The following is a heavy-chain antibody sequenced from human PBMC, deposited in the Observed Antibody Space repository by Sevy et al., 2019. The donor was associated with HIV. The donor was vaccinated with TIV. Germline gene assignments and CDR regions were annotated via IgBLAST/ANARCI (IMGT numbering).Heavy chain of an antibody. V-gene: IGHV3-23*01. Sequence: GGSRRLSCAASGFAFYDYSMSWIRQAPGKGLEWVATLSFGCGKINYADSVKGRFTISRDNSKNSFYLQMDNLRVEDTALYYCAREGCTRPHDYWGQGTRVTVSS. J-gene: IGHJ4*02. D-gene: IGHD2-8*01. CDR2: LSFGCGKI. CDR1: GFAFYDYS. CDR3: AREGCTRPHDY.